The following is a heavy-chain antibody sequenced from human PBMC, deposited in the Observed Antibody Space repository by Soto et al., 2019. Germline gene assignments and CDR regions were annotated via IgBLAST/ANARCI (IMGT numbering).Heavy chain of an antibody. CDR1: GFTFSSYA. CDR3: AKVGGSSTSPHYYYYMDV. CDR2: ISGSGGST. D-gene: IGHD2-2*01. Sequence: GGSLRLSCAASGFTFSSYAMNLVRQAPGKGLEWVSAISGSGGSTYYADSVKGRFTSSRDNSKNTLYLQMNSLRAEDTAVYYCAKVGGSSTSPHYYYYMDVWGKGTTVTVSS. J-gene: IGHJ6*03. V-gene: IGHV3-23*01.